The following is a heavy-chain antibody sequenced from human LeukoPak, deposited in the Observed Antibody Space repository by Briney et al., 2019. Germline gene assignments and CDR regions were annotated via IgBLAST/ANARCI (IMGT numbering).Heavy chain of an antibody. CDR3: AREYYASSGYVPFFDS. CDR2: IIPILGIA. CDR1: GGTFSSYT. J-gene: IGHJ4*02. V-gene: IGHV1-69*04. Sequence: ASVKGSCKASGGTFSSYTISWVRQAPGQGLEWMGRIIPILGIANYAQKFQGRVTITADKSTSTAYMELSSMRSEDTAVYYCAREYYASSGYVPFFDSWGQGTLVTVSS. D-gene: IGHD3-22*01.